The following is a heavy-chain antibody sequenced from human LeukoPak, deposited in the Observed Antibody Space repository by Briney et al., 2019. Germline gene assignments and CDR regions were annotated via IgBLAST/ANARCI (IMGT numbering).Heavy chain of an antibody. V-gene: IGHV3-30-3*01. CDR3: ARDWCSGQSCYLDY. CDR2: ISYDGSNK. Sequence: PGRSLRLSCAASGFTFSSYAMHWVRQAPGKGLEWVAVISYDGSNKYYADSVKGRFTISRDNSKNTVFLQMNRLRAEDTAVYYCARDWCSGQSCYLDYWGQGTLVTVSS. CDR1: GFTFSSYA. J-gene: IGHJ4*02. D-gene: IGHD2-15*01.